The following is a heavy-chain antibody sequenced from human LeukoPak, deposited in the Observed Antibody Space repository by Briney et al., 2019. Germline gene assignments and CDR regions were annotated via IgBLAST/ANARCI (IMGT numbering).Heavy chain of an antibody. CDR2: IWYDGSNK. V-gene: IGHV3-33*01. D-gene: IGHD3-22*01. CDR3: ARSYYYDSSDSYYFDY. CDR1: GFTFSSYV. Sequence: SGGSLRLSCAASGFTFSSYVMHWVRQAPGKGLEWVAVIWYDGSNKYYADSVKGRFTISRDNSKNTLYLQMNSLRAEDTAVYYCARSYYYDSSDSYYFDYWGQGTLVTVSS. J-gene: IGHJ4*02.